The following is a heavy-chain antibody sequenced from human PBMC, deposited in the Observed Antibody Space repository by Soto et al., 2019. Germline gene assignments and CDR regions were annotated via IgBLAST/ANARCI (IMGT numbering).Heavy chain of an antibody. CDR3: AKDNYGDYYYYGMDV. CDR2: IGGSGSTT. Sequence: EVQLLESGGGLVQPGGSLRVSCAASGFTFSSYAMNWVRQAPGKGLEWVSSIGGSGSTTYYADSVKGRFTISRDNSKNTLYLQMNSLTAEDTAVYYCAKDNYGDYYYYGMDVWSQGTTVTVSS. CDR1: GFTFSSYA. D-gene: IGHD4-17*01. J-gene: IGHJ6*02. V-gene: IGHV3-23*01.